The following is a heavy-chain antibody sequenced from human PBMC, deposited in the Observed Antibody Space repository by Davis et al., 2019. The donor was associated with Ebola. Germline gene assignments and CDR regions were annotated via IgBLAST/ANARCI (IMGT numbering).Heavy chain of an antibody. J-gene: IGHJ6*02. Sequence: ASVKVSCKASGYTFTSYGISWVRQAPGQGLEWMGWINPNSGGTNYAQKFQGRVTMTRDTSISTAYMELSRLRSDDTAVYYCARGDKKNLTGTTRVYGMDVWGQGTTVTVSS. D-gene: IGHD1-20*01. CDR1: GYTFTSYG. CDR2: INPNSGGT. CDR3: ARGDKKNLTGTTRVYGMDV. V-gene: IGHV1-2*02.